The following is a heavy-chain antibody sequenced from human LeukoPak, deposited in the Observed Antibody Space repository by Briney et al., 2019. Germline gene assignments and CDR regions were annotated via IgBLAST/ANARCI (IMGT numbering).Heavy chain of an antibody. D-gene: IGHD6-13*01. J-gene: IGHJ6*02. CDR1: GFIFSSYG. Sequence: PGGSLRLSCAASGFIFSSYGMHWVRQAPGKGLEWVAVTSYDGSHIYYADSVKGRFTISRDTSKNTLYLQMNSLRAEDTAVYYCAKGQLVDYGMDVWGQGTTVTV. CDR2: TSYDGSHI. CDR3: AKGQLVDYGMDV. V-gene: IGHV3-30*18.